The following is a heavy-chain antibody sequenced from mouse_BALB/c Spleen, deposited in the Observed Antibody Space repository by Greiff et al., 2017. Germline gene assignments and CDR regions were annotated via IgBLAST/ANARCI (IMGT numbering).Heavy chain of an antibody. CDR1: GYTFPHYW. D-gene: IGHD1-2*01. CDR3: ARSWGYGNVVNYAMDY. V-gene: IGHV1-63*02. Sequence: QVPLQQSGAELVRPGTSVKISCKASGYTFPHYWLGWVKQRPGHGLEWLGDIYPGGGYTNYNEKFKGKATLTADTSSSTAYMQLSSLTSEDSAVYYCARSWGYGNVVNYAMDYWGQGTSVTVSA. J-gene: IGHJ4*01. CDR2: IYPGGGYT.